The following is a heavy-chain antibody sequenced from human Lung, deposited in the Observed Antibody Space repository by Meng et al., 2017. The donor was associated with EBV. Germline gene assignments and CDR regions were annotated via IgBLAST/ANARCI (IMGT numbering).Heavy chain of an antibody. CDR3: ARFSSGYFFGY. CDR1: GYTFSNYA. V-gene: IGHV1-3*01. J-gene: IGHJ4*02. Sequence: QLVEAWEEVNTPVVAISVAAKACGYTFSNYAMNWVRQAPGQRLGWMGWINAGNGDTKYSQKFQGRVTITRDTSASTGYMELSSLRSEDTAVYYCARFSSGYFFGYWGQGTLVTVSS. D-gene: IGHD3-22*01. CDR2: INAGNGDT.